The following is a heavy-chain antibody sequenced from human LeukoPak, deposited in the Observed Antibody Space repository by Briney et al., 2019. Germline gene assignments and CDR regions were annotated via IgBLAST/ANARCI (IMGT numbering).Heavy chain of an antibody. CDR1: GITLSNYG. CDR2: ISGSGGST. J-gene: IGHJ4*02. D-gene: IGHD3-22*01. V-gene: IGHV3-23*01. Sequence: GGSLRPSCAVSGITLSNYGMSWVRQAPGKGLEWVAGISGSGGSTYYADSVKGRFTVSRDNPKNTLYLQMSSLRAEDTAFYFCAKRGVVIRVILVGFHKEANYFDSWGQGALVTVSS. CDR3: AKRGVVIRVILVGFHKEANYFDS.